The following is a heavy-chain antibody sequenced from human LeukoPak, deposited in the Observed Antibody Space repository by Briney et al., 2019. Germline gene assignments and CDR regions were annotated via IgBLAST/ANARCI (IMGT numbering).Heavy chain of an antibody. J-gene: IGHJ5*02. Sequence: PSETLSLTCTVSGASISSSNYYWGWIRQPPGKGLEWIGSIYYSGSASYNPSLQSRVTISVDTAKNQFSLKLSSVTAADTAVYYCARATVTMDWFDTGGQGTLVTVSS. V-gene: IGHV4-39*01. CDR2: IYYSGSA. CDR1: GASISSSNYY. CDR3: ARATVTMDWFDT. D-gene: IGHD4-17*01.